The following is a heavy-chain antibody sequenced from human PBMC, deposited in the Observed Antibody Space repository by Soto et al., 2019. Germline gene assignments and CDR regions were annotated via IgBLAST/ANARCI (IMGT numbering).Heavy chain of an antibody. CDR1: GGSISSYY. Sequence: SETLSLTCTVSGGSISSYYWSWIRQPPGKGLEWIGYIYYSGSTNYNPSLKSRVTISVDTSKNQFSLKLSSVTAADTAVYYCARRSGGGILFDPWGQGTLVTVSS. CDR2: IYYSGST. D-gene: IGHD2-21*01. V-gene: IGHV4-59*08. CDR3: ARRSGGGILFDP. J-gene: IGHJ5*02.